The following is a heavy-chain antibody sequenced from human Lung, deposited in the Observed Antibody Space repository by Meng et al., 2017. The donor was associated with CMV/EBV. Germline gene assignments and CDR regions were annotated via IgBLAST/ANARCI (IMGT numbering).Heavy chain of an antibody. CDR2: ISHDGSNK. J-gene: IGHJ4*02. CDR3: ARDQGLRSFDWLFRY. D-gene: IGHD3-9*01. Sequence: GESXKISCAASGFTFSSYPMHWVRQAPGKGLEWVAVISHDGSNKYHADSVKGRFTISRDNSKNTLYLQMNSLRAEDTAVYYCARDQGLRSFDWLFRYWRQGXLVTVSS. CDR1: GFTFSSYP. V-gene: IGHV3-30-3*01.